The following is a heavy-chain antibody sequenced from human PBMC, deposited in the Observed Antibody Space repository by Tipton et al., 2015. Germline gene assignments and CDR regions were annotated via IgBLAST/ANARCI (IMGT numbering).Heavy chain of an antibody. V-gene: IGHV3-48*02. Sequence: SLRLSCAASGFTFNTYSMNWVRQTPGKGLEWVSYISGSSTTIYYADSVKGRFTTSRDNVNDSLFLQMNSLRDEDTAVYYCARDFNYYDSWRRRYFDYWGQGTLVTVSS. CDR2: ISGSSTTI. D-gene: IGHD3-22*01. CDR3: ARDFNYYDSWRRRYFDY. CDR1: GFTFNTYS. J-gene: IGHJ4*02.